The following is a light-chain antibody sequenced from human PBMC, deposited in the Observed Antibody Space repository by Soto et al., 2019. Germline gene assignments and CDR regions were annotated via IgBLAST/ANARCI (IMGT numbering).Light chain of an antibody. J-gene: IGLJ1*01. CDR2: DVS. CDR1: SSDVGGYNY. CDR3: YSYTSSNTYV. Sequence: SVLTQPASVSVSPGQSVTFSCTGTSSDVGGYNYVSWYQHHPGKVPQLMIYDVSNRPSGVSNRFSGSKSGNTASLTISGLQAEDEADYYCYSYTSSNTYVFGTGTKVTVL. V-gene: IGLV2-14*03.